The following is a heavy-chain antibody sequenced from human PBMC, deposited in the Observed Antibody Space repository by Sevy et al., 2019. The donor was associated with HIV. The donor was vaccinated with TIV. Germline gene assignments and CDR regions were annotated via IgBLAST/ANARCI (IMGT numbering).Heavy chain of an antibody. J-gene: IGHJ4*02. V-gene: IGHV1-24*01. D-gene: IGHD3-22*01. CDR2: FDPEDGET. CDR1: GYTLTALS. CDR3: ATTKDYYDSSGYPFDH. Sequence: ASVKVSCKVSGYTLTALSMHRVRQAPGKGLEWMGTFDPEDGETRFAQKFQGRVTMTEDTSTDTAYMELSSLRSEDTAVYFCATTKDYYDSSGYPFDHWGQGALVTVSS.